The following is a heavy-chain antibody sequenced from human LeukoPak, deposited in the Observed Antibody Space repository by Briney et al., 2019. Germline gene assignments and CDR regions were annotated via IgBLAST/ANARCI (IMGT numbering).Heavy chain of an antibody. V-gene: IGHV4-59*08. D-gene: IGHD6-19*01. Sequence: PSETLSLTCTVSGGSISRYYWSWIRQPPGKGLEWIGYIYYSGSTNYNPSLKSRVTISVDTSKNQFSLKLSSVTAADTAVYYCARHGAVAGDYWGQGTLVTVSS. CDR2: IYYSGST. J-gene: IGHJ4*02. CDR3: ARHGAVAGDY. CDR1: GGSISRYY.